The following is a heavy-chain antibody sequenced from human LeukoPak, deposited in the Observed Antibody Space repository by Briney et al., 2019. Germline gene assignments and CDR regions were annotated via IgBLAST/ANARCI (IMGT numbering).Heavy chain of an antibody. V-gene: IGHV4-4*07. CDR2: IYTSGST. CDR1: GVSISSYY. Sequence: PSETLSLTCTVSGVSISSYYWSWIRQPAGKGLEWIGRIYTSGSTNYNPSLKSRVTTSVDTSKNQFSLKLSSVTAADTAVYYCARAGRYCSSTSCYNWFDPWGQGTLVTVSS. CDR3: ARAGRYCSSTSCYNWFDP. D-gene: IGHD2-2*01. J-gene: IGHJ5*02.